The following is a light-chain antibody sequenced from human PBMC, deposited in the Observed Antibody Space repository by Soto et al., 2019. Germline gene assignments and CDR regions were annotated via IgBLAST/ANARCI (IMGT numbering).Light chain of an antibody. CDR3: ETWDTSLNVVL. J-gene: IGLJ2*01. CDR2: DNN. CDR1: SSNIGNNY. V-gene: IGLV1-51*01. Sequence: QSVLTQPPSVSAAPGQKVTISCSGGSSNIGNNYVYWYQQLPGRAPKLLIFDNNKRPSGIPDRFSGSKSGTSATLAITGLQTGDEAAYYCETWDTSLNVVLFGGGTQLTVL.